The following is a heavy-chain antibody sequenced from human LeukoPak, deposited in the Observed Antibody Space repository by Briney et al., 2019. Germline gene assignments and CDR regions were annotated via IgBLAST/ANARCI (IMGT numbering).Heavy chain of an antibody. Sequence: GGSLRLSCAASGFTFRSYSMNWIRQAPGKGLEWVSYISSSGSTIYYADSVKGRFTISRDNAKNSLYLQMNSLRAEDTAVYYCAKDRSYSSERFDYWGQGTLVTVSS. CDR1: GFTFRSYS. V-gene: IGHV3-48*04. CDR2: ISSSGSTI. CDR3: AKDRSYSSERFDY. D-gene: IGHD6-25*01. J-gene: IGHJ4*02.